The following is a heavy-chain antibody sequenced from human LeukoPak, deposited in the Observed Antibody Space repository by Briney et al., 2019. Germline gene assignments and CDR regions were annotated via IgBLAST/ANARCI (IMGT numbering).Heavy chain of an antibody. CDR1: GGSISGSSYY. CDR3: ARGRNYYDSSGPGGNWFDP. J-gene: IGHJ5*02. D-gene: IGHD3-22*01. V-gene: IGHV4-39*07. CDR2: IYYSGST. Sequence: SETLSLTCTVSGGSISGSSYYWGWIRQPPGKGLEWIGSIYYSGSTNYNPSLKSRVTISVDTSKNQFSLKLSSVTAADTAVYYCARGRNYYDSSGPGGNWFDPWGQGTLVTVSS.